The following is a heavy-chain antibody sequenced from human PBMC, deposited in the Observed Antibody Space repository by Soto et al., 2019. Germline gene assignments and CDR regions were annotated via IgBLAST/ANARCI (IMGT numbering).Heavy chain of an antibody. CDR3: ARDFVARGYTPKFDY. D-gene: IGHD3-16*02. CDR2: ISYDGRNK. CDR1: GFTFSDFF. Sequence: GGSLRLSCAACGFTFSDFFMHWVRQTPGKGLEWVAVISYDGRNKDYADSVKGRFTISRDNSKNTMYVQMNSLRAEDTAVYYCARDFVARGYTPKFDYWGQGIVVTVSS. J-gene: IGHJ4*02. V-gene: IGHV3-30*04.